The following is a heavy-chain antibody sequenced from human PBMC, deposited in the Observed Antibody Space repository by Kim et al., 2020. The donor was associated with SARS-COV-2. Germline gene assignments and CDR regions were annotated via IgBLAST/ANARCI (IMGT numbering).Heavy chain of an antibody. CDR1: GGSFSGYY. D-gene: IGHD3-22*01. V-gene: IGHV4-34*01. Sequence: SETLSLTCAVYGGSFSGYYWSWIRQPPGKGLEWIGEINHSGSTNYNPSLKSRVTISVDTSKNQFSLKLSSVTAADTAVYYCARAPSLSHYYDSSGYQEDYWGQGTLVTVSS. J-gene: IGHJ4*02. CDR3: ARAPSLSHYYDSSGYQEDY. CDR2: INHSGST.